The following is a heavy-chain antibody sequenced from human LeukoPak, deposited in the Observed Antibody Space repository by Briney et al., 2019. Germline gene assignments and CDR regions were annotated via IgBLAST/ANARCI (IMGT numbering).Heavy chain of an antibody. CDR2: ISSSSSTI. CDR3: ARDLAGRFDP. J-gene: IGHJ5*02. Sequence: PGGSLRLSCRASGFTFGDYVMSWFRQAPGKGLEWVSYISSSSSTIYYADSVKGRFTISRDNAKNSLYLQMNSLRAEDTAVYYCARDLAGRFDPWGQGTLVTVSS. D-gene: IGHD6-19*01. V-gene: IGHV3-48*01. CDR1: GFTFGDYV.